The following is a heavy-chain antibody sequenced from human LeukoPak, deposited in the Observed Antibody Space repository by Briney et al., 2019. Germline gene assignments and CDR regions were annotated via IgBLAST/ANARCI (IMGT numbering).Heavy chain of an antibody. J-gene: IGHJ3*02. CDR2: IYTSGST. V-gene: IGHV4-61*09. Sequence: SETLSLTCTVSGGSITSGSYCWSWIRQPAGKGLEWIGHIYTSGSTNYNPSLKGRVTISVDTSKNQFSLKLSSVTAADTAVYYCARGLRFLEWLLYGRRAFDIWGQGTMVTVSS. CDR1: GGSITSGSYC. D-gene: IGHD3-3*01. CDR3: ARGLRFLEWLLYGRRAFDI.